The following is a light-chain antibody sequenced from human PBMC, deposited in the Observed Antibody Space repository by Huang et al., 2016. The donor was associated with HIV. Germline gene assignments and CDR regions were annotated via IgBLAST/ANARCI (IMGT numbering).Light chain of an antibody. V-gene: IGKV3-15*01. CDR3: QQYNSWPLT. Sequence: EIVLTQSPVTLSVSPGERASLSCRAGQSISNSLAWYQQKPGQAPRLLIYGASTRATGVPARFSGSGSATEFTLTINTLQSEDFAVYFCQQYNSWPLTFGPGTKVASK. J-gene: IGKJ3*01. CDR2: GAS. CDR1: QSISNS.